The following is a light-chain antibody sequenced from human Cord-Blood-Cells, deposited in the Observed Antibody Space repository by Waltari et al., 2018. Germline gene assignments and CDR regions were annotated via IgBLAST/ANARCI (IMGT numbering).Light chain of an antibody. V-gene: IGKV3-20*01. CDR2: GAS. Sequence: EIVLTQSPGTLSLSPGERATLSCRASQSVSSSYLAWYQQKPGQAPRLLIYGASSRATGIPDRFSGNGSGADFTLTISRLEPEECAVYYCQQDGSSPYTFGQGTKLEIK. J-gene: IGKJ2*01. CDR3: QQDGSSPYT. CDR1: QSVSSSY.